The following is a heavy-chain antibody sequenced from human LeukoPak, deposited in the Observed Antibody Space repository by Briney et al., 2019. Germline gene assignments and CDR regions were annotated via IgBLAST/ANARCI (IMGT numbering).Heavy chain of an antibody. CDR1: GFTFSSYS. J-gene: IGHJ4*02. CDR3: ARDRDSSSRYGY. D-gene: IGHD6-13*01. V-gene: IGHV3-21*01. Sequence: PGGSLRLSCAASGFTFSSYSMNWVRQAPGKGLEWVSSISSSSSYIYYADSVKGRFTISRDNAKNSLYLQMNSLRVEDTAVYYCARDRDSSSRYGYWGQGTLVTVSS. CDR2: ISSSSSYI.